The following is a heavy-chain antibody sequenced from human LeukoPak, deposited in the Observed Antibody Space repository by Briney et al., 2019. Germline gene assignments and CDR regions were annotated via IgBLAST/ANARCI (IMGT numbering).Heavy chain of an antibody. V-gene: IGHV3-48*03. D-gene: IGHD3-3*01. CDR2: ISTRGSTE. CDR1: GFTFSSYE. J-gene: IGHJ3*02. CDR3: AKELTYYDFWSGGVANAFDI. Sequence: PGGSLRLSCAASGFTFSSYEMNWVRQAPGKGLEWVSYISTRGSTEYYADSVKGRFTISRDNAKNSLYLQMNSLRAEDTAVYYCAKELTYYDFWSGGVANAFDIWGQGTMVTVSS.